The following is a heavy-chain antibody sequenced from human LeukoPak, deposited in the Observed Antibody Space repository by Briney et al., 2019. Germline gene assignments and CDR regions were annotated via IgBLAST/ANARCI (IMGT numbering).Heavy chain of an antibody. CDR1: GGSISGYY. CDR2: IYYSGST. V-gene: IGHV4-59*08. CDR3: ARQDVATSHDAFDI. Sequence: PSETLSLTCTVSGGSISGYYWTWIRQPPGKGLEWIGFIYYSGSTNYNPSLKSRVTISVDTSKNQFSLKLSSVTAADTAVYYCARQDVATSHDAFDIWGQGTMVTVSS. J-gene: IGHJ3*02. D-gene: IGHD5-12*01.